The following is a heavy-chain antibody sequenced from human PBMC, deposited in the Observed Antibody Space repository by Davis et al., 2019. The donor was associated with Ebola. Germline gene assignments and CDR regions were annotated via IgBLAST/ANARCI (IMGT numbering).Heavy chain of an antibody. CDR1: GATVSGNSGA. D-gene: IGHD1-26*01. CDR3: VRGWGRTGMGV. J-gene: IGHJ6*02. Sequence: PSDTLSLTFALSGATVSGNSGAWNWIRQSPSRGLEWLGRTYYSSKWFNDYAVSVKSRITINPDTSKNQFSLQLSSVTPEDTAVYYCVRGWGRTGMGVWGQGTTVIVSS. CDR2: TYYSSKWFN. V-gene: IGHV6-1*01.